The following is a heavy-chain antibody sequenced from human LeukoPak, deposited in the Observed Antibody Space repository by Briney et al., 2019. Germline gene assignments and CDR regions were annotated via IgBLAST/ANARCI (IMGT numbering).Heavy chain of an antibody. V-gene: IGHV4-34*01. CDR2: INHSGST. CDR1: GGSFSGYY. J-gene: IGHJ4*02. CDR3: ARQGPVAGSNSGFDY. Sequence: PSETLSLTCAVYGGSFSGYYWSWIRQPPGKGLEWIGEINHSGSTNYNPSLKSRVTISVDTSKNQFSLKLSSVTAADTAVYYCARQGPVAGSNSGFDYWGQGTLVTVSS. D-gene: IGHD6-19*01.